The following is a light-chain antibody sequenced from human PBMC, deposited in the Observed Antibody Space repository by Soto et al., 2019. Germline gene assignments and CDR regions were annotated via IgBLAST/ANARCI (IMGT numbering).Light chain of an antibody. J-gene: IGKJ1*01. CDR3: QQYNGYSRR. Sequence: DIQMTQFPSTLSASVGDRVTITCRASQSISDSLAWYQQKPGKAPDLLISDVSSLERGVASRFSGSGSGTEFTLTISSMQPDDFATYYCQQYNGYSRRFGQGTK. V-gene: IGKV1-5*01. CDR1: QSISDS. CDR2: DVS.